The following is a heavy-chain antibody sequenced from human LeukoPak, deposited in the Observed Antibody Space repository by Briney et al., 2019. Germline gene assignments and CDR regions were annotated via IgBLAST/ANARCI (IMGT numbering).Heavy chain of an antibody. D-gene: IGHD1-26*01. CDR1: GFTFSKSW. CDR2: IKEDGSDK. CDR3: ATWSDAWEFDY. J-gene: IGHJ4*02. Sequence: PGGSLRLSCKASGFTFSKSWMTWVRQAPGKGLEWVAHIKEDGSDKYYVDSVTGRFTISRDNSKNSLHLQMSGLRAEDTAMYYCATWSDAWEFDYWGQGTLVSVSS. V-gene: IGHV3-7*05.